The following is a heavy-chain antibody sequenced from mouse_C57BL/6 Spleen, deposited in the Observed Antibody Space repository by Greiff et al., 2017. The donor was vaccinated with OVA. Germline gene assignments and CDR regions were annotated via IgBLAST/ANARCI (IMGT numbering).Heavy chain of an antibody. J-gene: IGHJ4*01. D-gene: IGHD1-1*01. V-gene: IGHV1-26*01. CDR3: ARGAVVAHYAMDY. Sequence: VQLQQSGPELVKPGASVKISCKASGYTFTDYYMNWVKQSHGKSLEWIGDINPNNGGTSYNQKFKGKATLTVDKSSSTAYMELRSLTSEDSAVYYCARGAVVAHYAMDYWGQGTSVTVSS. CDR2: INPNNGGT. CDR1: GYTFTDYY.